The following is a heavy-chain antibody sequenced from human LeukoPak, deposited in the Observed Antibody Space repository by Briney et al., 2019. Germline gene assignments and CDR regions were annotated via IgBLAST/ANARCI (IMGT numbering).Heavy chain of an antibody. D-gene: IGHD2-21*02. Sequence: GGSLRLSCAASGFAFSHYWMTWVRQAPGKGLEWVSAISGSGGSTYYADSVKGRFTISRDNSKNTLYLQMNSLRAEDTAVYYCAKDIGWGGNSGDCCPGAFDIWGQGTMVTVSS. CDR1: GFAFSHYW. J-gene: IGHJ3*02. CDR2: ISGSGGST. V-gene: IGHV3-23*01. CDR3: AKDIGWGGNSGDCCPGAFDI.